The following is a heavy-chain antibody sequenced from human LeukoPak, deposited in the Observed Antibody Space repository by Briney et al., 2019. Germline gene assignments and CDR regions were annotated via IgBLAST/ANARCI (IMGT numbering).Heavy chain of an antibody. Sequence: PGGSLRLSCAASGFTFSSFSMNWVRQAPGKGLEWISYIISSGSTIWYADSVKGRFTISRDNGNNSMYLKMTSLRAEDTAVYFCAKAMRGYKRSIDHWGQGTLVTVSS. CDR3: AKAMRGYKRSIDH. V-gene: IGHV3-48*01. CDR1: GFTFSSFS. D-gene: IGHD2-2*02. CDR2: IISSGSTI. J-gene: IGHJ4*02.